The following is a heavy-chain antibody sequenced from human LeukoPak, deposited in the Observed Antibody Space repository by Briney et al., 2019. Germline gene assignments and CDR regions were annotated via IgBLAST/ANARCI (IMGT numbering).Heavy chain of an antibody. CDR2: ISSSGSTI. J-gene: IGHJ6*02. Sequence: PGGSLRLSCAASGFTFSDYYMSWIRQAPGKGLEWVSYISSSGSTIYYADSVKGRFTISRDNAKNSLYLQMNSLRAEDTAVYYCARDSEVCYSCSDVYYYYGMDVWGQGATVTVSS. CDR3: ARDSEVCYSCSDVYYYYGMDV. V-gene: IGHV3-11*01. CDR1: GFTFSDYY. D-gene: IGHD2-2*01.